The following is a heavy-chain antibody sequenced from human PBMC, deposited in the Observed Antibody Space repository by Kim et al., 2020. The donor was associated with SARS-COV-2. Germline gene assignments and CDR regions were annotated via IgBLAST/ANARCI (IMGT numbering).Heavy chain of an antibody. J-gene: IGHJ3*02. V-gene: IGHV4-34*01. Sequence: NPSLKSRVTISVDTSKNQFSLKLSSVTAADTAVYYCARRGIVDPRGAFDIWGQGTMVTVSS. D-gene: IGHD3-22*01. CDR3: ARRGIVDPRGAFDI.